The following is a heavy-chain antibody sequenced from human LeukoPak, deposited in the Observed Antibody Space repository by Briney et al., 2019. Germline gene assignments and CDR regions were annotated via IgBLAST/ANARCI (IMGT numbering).Heavy chain of an antibody. CDR3: ARAVGYCSGGSCYPDAFDI. J-gene: IGHJ3*02. CDR1: GYSISSGSY. V-gene: IGHV4-38-2*01. D-gene: IGHD2-15*01. Sequence: SETLSLTCAVSGYSISSGSYWGWIRQPPRKGLAWIGSIYYSGSTYYNPSLKSRVTISVDTSKNQFSLQLSSVTAADTAVYYCARAVGYCSGGSCYPDAFDIWGQGTMVTVSS. CDR2: IYYSGST.